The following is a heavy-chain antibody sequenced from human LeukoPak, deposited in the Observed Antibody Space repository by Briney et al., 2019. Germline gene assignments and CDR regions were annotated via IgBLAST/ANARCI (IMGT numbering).Heavy chain of an antibody. CDR2: IYYSGST. CDR1: GGSISSYY. V-gene: IGHV4-59*08. CDR3: ARHGRGYYNGMDV. Sequence: SETLSLTCTVSGGSISSYYWSWIRQPPGKGLEWIGYIYYSGSTNHNPSLKSRVIISVDTSKNQFSLKVSSVTAADTAVYYCARHGRGYYNGMDVWGQGTTVTVSS. J-gene: IGHJ6*02. D-gene: IGHD3-10*01.